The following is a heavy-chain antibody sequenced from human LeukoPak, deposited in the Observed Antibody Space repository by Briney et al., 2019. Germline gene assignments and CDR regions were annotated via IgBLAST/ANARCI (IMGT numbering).Heavy chain of an antibody. CDR1: GYTFTSYD. J-gene: IGHJ4*02. D-gene: IGHD3-9*01. Sequence: ASVKVSCKASGYTFTSYDINWVRQATGQGLEWMGWMNPNSGNTGYAQKFQGRVTITRNTSISTAYMELSSLRSEDTAVYYCARNYDILTAFDYWGQGTLVTVSS. V-gene: IGHV1-8*03. CDR2: MNPNSGNT. CDR3: ARNYDILTAFDY.